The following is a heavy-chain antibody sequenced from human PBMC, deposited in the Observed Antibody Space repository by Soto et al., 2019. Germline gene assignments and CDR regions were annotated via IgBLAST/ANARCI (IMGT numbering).Heavy chain of an antibody. D-gene: IGHD6-13*01. CDR3: AGHSGWQQLYYFDY. CDR2: IDPSDSYT. Sequence: GESLKISCKGSGYSFTSYWLSLVRQMPGKGLEWMGRIDPSDSYTNYSPSFQGHVTISADKSISTAYLQWSSLKASDTAMYYCAGHSGWQQLYYFDYWGQGTLVTVSS. V-gene: IGHV5-10-1*01. J-gene: IGHJ4*02. CDR1: GYSFTSYW.